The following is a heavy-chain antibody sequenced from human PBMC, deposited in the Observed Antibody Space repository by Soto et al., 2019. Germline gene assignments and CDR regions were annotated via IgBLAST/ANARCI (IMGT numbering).Heavy chain of an antibody. CDR1: GGSISSGGYY. Sequence: QVQLQESGPGLVKPSQTLSLTCTVSGGSISSGGYYWSWIRQHPGKGLEWIGYIYYNGSTYYNPSRKGRVTLSVNPTKNLFSMKLSSVNGADTAVYYCGRCPTSGAFDIWGQGTMVTGS. CDR3: GRCPTSGAFDI. D-gene: IGHD2-2*01. J-gene: IGHJ3*02. CDR2: IYYNGST. V-gene: IGHV4-31*03.